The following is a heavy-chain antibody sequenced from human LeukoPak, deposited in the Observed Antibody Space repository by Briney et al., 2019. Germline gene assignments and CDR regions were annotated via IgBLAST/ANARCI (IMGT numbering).Heavy chain of an antibody. Sequence: SETLSLTCAVSGGSVSRGYYYWGWIRQPAGERLEWIGRIYTDGSTYYNPSLKSRVTISLDTSKNHFSLKLTSVTAADTAVYYCAREAVSGPFHYWGQGTLVTVSS. CDR1: GGSVSRGYYY. V-gene: IGHV4-61*02. J-gene: IGHJ4*02. D-gene: IGHD6-19*01. CDR3: AREAVSGPFHY. CDR2: IYTDGST.